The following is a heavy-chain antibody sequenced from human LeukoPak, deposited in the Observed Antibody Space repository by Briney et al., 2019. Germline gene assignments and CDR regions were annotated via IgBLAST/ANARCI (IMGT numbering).Heavy chain of an antibody. CDR3: ARDSPLPSIAAHFDY. CDR2: IKHDGSEK. J-gene: IGHJ4*02. Sequence: PGGSLRLSCAASGFAYRNYWMSWVRQAPGKGLEWVANIKHDGSEKYYVDSVKGRFTISRDNAKNSLYLQMNSLRAEDTAVYYCARDSPLPSIAAHFDYRGQGTLVTVSS. D-gene: IGHD6-6*01. V-gene: IGHV3-7*05. CDR1: GFAYRNYW.